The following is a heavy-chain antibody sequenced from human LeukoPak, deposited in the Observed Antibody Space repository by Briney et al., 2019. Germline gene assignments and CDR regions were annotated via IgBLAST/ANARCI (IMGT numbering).Heavy chain of an antibody. V-gene: IGHV4-39*01. CDR3: ARQNFVGRPAAAVDY. Sequence: SETLSLTCTVSGGSISSSSYYWGWIRQPPGKGLEWIGSIYYSWSTYYNPSLKSRVTISVDTSKKQFSLKLSSVTAADTAVYYCARQNFVGRPAAAVDYWGQGTLVTVSS. CDR2: IYYSWST. J-gene: IGHJ4*02. D-gene: IGHD6-13*01. CDR1: GGSISSSSYY.